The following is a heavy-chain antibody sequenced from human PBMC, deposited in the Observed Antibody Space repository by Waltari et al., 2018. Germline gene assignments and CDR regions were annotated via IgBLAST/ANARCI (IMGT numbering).Heavy chain of an antibody. CDR1: GGSISSHS. V-gene: IGHV4-59*11. CDR2: IYYSGST. Sequence: QVQLQESGPGLVKPSETLSLTCTVSGGSISSHSWSWIRQPPGKGLEWIGYIYYSGSTNYNPSLKSRVTISVDTSKNQFSLKLSSVTAADTAVYYCARVYYDSSGYYYRFDYWGQGTLVTVSS. J-gene: IGHJ4*02. D-gene: IGHD3-22*01. CDR3: ARVYYDSSGYYYRFDY.